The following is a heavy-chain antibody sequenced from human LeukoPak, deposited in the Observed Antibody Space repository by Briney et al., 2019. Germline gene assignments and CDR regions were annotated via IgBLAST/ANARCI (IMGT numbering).Heavy chain of an antibody. CDR3: AGGLAANDWFDP. D-gene: IGHD2-15*01. V-gene: IGHV3-11*01. CDR1: GFTFSDYY. J-gene: IGHJ5*02. Sequence: GGSLRLSCAASGFTFSDYYMNWIRQAPGKGLEWLSYISASSGTRYYADSVKGRFTISRDNAKNSLYLQMNSLRAEDTAVYYCAGGLAANDWFDPWGQGTLVTVSS. CDR2: ISASSGTR.